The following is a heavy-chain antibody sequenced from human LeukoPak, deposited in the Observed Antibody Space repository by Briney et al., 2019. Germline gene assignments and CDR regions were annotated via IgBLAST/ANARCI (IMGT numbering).Heavy chain of an antibody. J-gene: IGHJ3*02. CDR1: GGTFSSYA. V-gene: IGHV1-69*13. CDR3: ARDLLQHYDFWSGGPDAFDI. CDR2: IIPIFGTA. Sequence: SVKVSCKASGGTFSSYAISWVRQAPGQGLEWMGGIIPIFGTANYAQKFQGRVTITADESTSTAYMELSSLRSEDTAVYYCARDLLQHYDFWSGGPDAFDIWGQGTMVTVSS. D-gene: IGHD3-3*01.